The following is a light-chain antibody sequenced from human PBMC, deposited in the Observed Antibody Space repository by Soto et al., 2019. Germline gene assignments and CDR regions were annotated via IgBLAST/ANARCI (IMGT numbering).Light chain of an antibody. CDR1: SSDVGAYIY. CDR2: EVT. CDR3: CSYTSSRTYV. J-gene: IGLJ1*01. V-gene: IGLV2-14*01. Sequence: QSALTQPASVSGPPGQSITISCTGTSSDVGAYIYVSWYQHHPGKAPKVMIYEVTNRPSGVSDRFSGSKSGNTASLTISGLQAEDEADYYCCSYTSSRTYVFGTGTKVTVL.